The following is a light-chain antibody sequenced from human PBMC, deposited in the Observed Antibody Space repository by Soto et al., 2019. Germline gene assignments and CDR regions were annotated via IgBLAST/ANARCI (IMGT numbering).Light chain of an antibody. CDR3: QQYNTYPWK. Sequence: DIQMTQSPATLPASVGDRVTITCRASQSISSWLAWYQQKPGKVPKLLIDDASSLESGVPSRFSGSGSGTEFTLTISSLQPDDFATYYCQQYNTYPWKFGQGTKVEIK. V-gene: IGKV1-5*01. CDR1: QSISSW. CDR2: DAS. J-gene: IGKJ1*01.